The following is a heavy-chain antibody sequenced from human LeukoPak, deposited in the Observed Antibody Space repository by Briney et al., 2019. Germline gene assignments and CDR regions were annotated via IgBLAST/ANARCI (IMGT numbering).Heavy chain of an antibody. D-gene: IGHD3-22*01. V-gene: IGHV3-23*01. Sequence: GGSLRLSCAVSGITLSNYGMSWVRQTPGKGLEWVAGISDSGGRTNYADSVKGRFTISRDNPKNTLYLQMNSLRAEDTAVYFCTKRGVVIRVILVGFHKEAQYFDSWGQGALVTVSS. CDR2: ISDSGGRT. CDR3: TKRGVVIRVILVGFHKEAQYFDS. J-gene: IGHJ4*02. CDR1: GITLSNYG.